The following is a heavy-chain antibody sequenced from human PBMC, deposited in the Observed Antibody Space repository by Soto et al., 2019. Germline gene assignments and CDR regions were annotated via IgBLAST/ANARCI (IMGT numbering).Heavy chain of an antibody. CDR1: GFTFSSYS. J-gene: IGHJ6*02. Sequence: PGGSLRLSCAASGFTFSSYSMNWFRQAPGKGLEWVSSISSSSSYIYYADSVKGRFTISRDNAKNSLYLQMNSLRAEDTAVYYCARMKRWLQFGYYYYGMDVWGQGTTVTVSS. D-gene: IGHD5-12*01. CDR3: ARMKRWLQFGYYYYGMDV. V-gene: IGHV3-21*01. CDR2: ISSSSSYI.